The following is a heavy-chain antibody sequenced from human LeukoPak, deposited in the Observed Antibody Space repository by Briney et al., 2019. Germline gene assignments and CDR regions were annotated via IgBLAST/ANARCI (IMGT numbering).Heavy chain of an antibody. CDR1: GGSISTSNYY. CDR3: ARGGSGGLLLN. J-gene: IGHJ4*02. D-gene: IGHD3-10*01. CDR2: IYYSGNT. V-gene: IGHV4-39*07. Sequence: PSETLSLTCTVSGGSISTSNYYWGWIRQPPGKGQECIGNIYYSGNTYYNPSLKSRVTISADTSKNQFSLKLSSVTAADTAVYYCARGGSGGLLLNWGQGTLVTVSS.